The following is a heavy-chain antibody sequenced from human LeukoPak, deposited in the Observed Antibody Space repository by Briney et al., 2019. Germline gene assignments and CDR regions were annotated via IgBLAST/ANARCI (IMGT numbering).Heavy chain of an antibody. J-gene: IGHJ4*02. CDR2: ISSSGSTI. V-gene: IGHV3-48*03. CDR1: RFTFSSYE. Sequence: GGSLRLSCAASRFTFSSYEMNWVRQAPGKGLEWVSYISSSGSTIYYADSVKGRFTISRDNAKNSLYLQMNSLRAEDTAVYYCARDGSVADYWGQGTLVTVSS. CDR3: ARDGSVADY.